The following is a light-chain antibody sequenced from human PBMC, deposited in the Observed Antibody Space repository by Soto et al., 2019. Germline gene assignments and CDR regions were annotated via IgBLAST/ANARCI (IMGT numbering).Light chain of an antibody. CDR3: AAWDDSLNGPV. J-gene: IGLJ1*01. CDR1: SSNIGNNV. CDR2: FDD. Sequence: QSVLTQPPSVSDAPRQRVTISCSGSSSNIGNNVVNWYQQLPGKAPKLLIYFDDLLPSGVSDRFSGSKSGTSASLAISGLQSEDEADYYCAAWDDSLNGPVFGTGTKLTVL. V-gene: IGLV1-36*01.